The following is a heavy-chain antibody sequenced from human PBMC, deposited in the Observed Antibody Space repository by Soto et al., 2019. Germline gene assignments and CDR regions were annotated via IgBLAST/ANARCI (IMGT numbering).Heavy chain of an antibody. D-gene: IGHD5-12*01. V-gene: IGHV1-69*13. CDR3: ARVATRHDAFDI. CDR2: IIPIFGTA. J-gene: IGHJ3*02. Sequence: VKVSCKACGGTFSSYASSWVRQAPGQGLEWMGGIIPIFGTANYAQKFQGRVTITADESTSTAYMELSSLSSEDTALYSCARVATRHDAFDIWAQGTMVTVSS. CDR1: GGTFSSYA.